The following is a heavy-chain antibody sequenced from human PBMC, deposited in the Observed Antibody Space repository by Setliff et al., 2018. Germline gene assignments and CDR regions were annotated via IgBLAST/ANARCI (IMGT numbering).Heavy chain of an antibody. CDR1: GYSISSGYY. V-gene: IGHV4-38-2*01. D-gene: IGHD2-15*01. CDR2: INHSGST. Sequence: TLSLTCAVSGYSISSGYYWGWIRQPPGKGLEWIGEINHSGSTNYNPSLKSRVTISVDTSKNQFSLKLSSVTAADTAVYYCARKKTVYWYYGMDVWGQGTTVTVSS. CDR3: ARKKTVYWYYGMDV. J-gene: IGHJ6*02.